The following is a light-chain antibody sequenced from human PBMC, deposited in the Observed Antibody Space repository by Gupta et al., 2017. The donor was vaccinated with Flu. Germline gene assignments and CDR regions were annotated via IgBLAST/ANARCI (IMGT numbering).Light chain of an antibody. CDR2: KAS. CDR3: HQYHNYPIT. J-gene: IGKJ4*01. Sequence: PTALSASVGDRVTITCRASQDVNTWLAWYQQKPGRVPKLLIYKASSLESGIPSRFNGSGSGAEFTLTISSLQPDDCATYYCHQYHNYPITFGGGTKVEI. CDR1: QDVNTW. V-gene: IGKV1-5*03.